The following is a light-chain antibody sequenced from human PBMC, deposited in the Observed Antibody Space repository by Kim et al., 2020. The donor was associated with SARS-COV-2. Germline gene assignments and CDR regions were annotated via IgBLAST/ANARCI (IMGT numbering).Light chain of an antibody. J-gene: IGKJ4*01. CDR1: QSVSSN. CDR2: AAS. CDR3: QQHSDWPLT. V-gene: IGKV3-11*01. Sequence: WSPGERVTLACRASQSVSSNLAWYQQKPGQAPRLLIYAASNRATGIPARFSGSGSGTDFTLTISSLEPEDFAVYYCQQHSDWPLTFGGGTKVDIK.